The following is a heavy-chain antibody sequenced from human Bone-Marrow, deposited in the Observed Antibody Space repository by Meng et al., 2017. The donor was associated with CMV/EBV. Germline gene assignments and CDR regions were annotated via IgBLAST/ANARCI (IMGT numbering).Heavy chain of an antibody. Sequence: ASVKVSSKASGYTLSGYYSHWVRQAPGRGLEWMGWLNPNSGVTTYGQMLQGRVTMTMAKSSSTAYMEVSRLTSDYTAIYYGSRGYEAGVPHFDYWGQGTLVTVSS. CDR3: SRGYEAGVPHFDY. V-gene: IGHV1-2*02. CDR2: LNPNSGVT. CDR1: GYTLSGYY. D-gene: IGHD5-12*01. J-gene: IGHJ4*02.